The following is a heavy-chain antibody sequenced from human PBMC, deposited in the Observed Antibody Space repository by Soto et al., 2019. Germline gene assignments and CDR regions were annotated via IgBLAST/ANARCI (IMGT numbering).Heavy chain of an antibody. CDR2: FYYTGST. V-gene: IGHV4-39*01. D-gene: IGHD2-15*01. J-gene: IGHJ3*02. Sequence: SETLSLTCTFSGGSISSSSYYWGWIRQPPGKGLEWIGTFYYTGSTYYNPSLRSRVTISGDTSKNQISLKLSSVTAADTAVYYCARQSATGRDAFDIWGQGTMVTVSS. CDR1: GGSISSSSYY. CDR3: ARQSATGRDAFDI.